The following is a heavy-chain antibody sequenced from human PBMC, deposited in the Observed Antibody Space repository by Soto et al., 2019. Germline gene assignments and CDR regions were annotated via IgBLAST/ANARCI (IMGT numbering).Heavy chain of an antibody. V-gene: IGHV3-23*01. D-gene: IGHD1-1*01. CDR3: AKDKSGPPSFDY. J-gene: IGHJ4*02. CDR1: GFTISSNA. CDR2: ISDKGDTT. Sequence: EVQLLESGGGLVQPGGSLRLSCAASGFTISSNAMHWVRQAPGKGLEWVSGISDKGDTTHYADSVKGRFTISRDTSKNNLYLHLNSLRADDTAVYYCAKDKSGPPSFDYWGQGTLVTVSS.